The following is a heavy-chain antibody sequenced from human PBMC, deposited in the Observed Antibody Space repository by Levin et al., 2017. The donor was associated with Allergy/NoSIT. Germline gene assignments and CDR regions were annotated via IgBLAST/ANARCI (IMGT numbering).Heavy chain of an antibody. CDR1: GFTFSSYA. CDR3: AKEAFNWNQAFEV. Sequence: GESLKISCAASGFTFSSYAMSWVRQAPGKGLEWVSAIGGSGDITYYADSVKGRLTISRDNSKNTLYLQMNSLRAEDTAVYYCAKEAFNWNQAFEVWGQGTMVTVSS. J-gene: IGHJ3*01. D-gene: IGHD1-20*01. CDR2: IGGSGDIT. V-gene: IGHV3-23*01.